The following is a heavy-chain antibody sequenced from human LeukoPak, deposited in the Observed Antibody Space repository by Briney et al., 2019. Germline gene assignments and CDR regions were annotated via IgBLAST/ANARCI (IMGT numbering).Heavy chain of an antibody. J-gene: IGHJ4*02. CDR3: ARENWGGFDY. CDR1: GGSIGTSNW. D-gene: IGHD7-27*01. CDR2: IYPSGSK. V-gene: IGHV4-4*02. Sequence: PSGTLSLTCVVSGGSIGTSNWWSWVRQSPGKGLEWIGKIYPSGSKSYNPSLKSRVTISVDKSKNQFSLKLSSVTAADTAVYFCARENWGGFDYWGQGTLVTVSS.